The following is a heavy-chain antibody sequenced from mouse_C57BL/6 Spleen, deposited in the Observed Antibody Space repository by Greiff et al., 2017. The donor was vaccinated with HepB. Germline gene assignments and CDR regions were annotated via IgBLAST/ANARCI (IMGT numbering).Heavy chain of an antibody. CDR2: INPSNGGT. V-gene: IGHV1-53*01. D-gene: IGHD2-3*01. Sequence: QVQLQQPGTELVKPGASVKLSCKASGYTFTSYWMHWVKQRPGQGLEWIGNINPSNGGTNYNEKFKSKATLTVDESSSTAYMQLSSLTSEDSAVYYCARGGWLLEGYFDVWGTGTTVTVSS. CDR1: GYTFTSYW. CDR3: ARGGWLLEGYFDV. J-gene: IGHJ1*03.